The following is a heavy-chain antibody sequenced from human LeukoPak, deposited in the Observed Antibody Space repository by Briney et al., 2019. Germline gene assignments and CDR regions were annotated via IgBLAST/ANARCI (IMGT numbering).Heavy chain of an antibody. D-gene: IGHD3-9*01. CDR3: ARGTYDVLTAYYSIDY. J-gene: IGHJ4*02. CDR1: GFTFSSYA. Sequence: PGGSLRLSCAASGFTFSSYAMSWVRQAPGKGLEWVSSISSSSSYIYYADSVKGRFTISRDNAKNSLYLQMNSLRAEDTAVYYCARGTYDVLTAYYSIDYWGQGALVTVSS. CDR2: ISSSSSYI. V-gene: IGHV3-21*01.